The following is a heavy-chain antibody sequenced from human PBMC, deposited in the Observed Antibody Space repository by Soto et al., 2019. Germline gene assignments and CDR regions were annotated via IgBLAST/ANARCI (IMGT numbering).Heavy chain of an antibody. CDR1: GGSFSGYY. CDR3: ARVPDR. D-gene: IGHD2-2*01. J-gene: IGHJ5*02. V-gene: IGHV4-34*01. CDR2: INHSGST. Sequence: SETLSLTCAVYGGSFSGYYWSWIRQPPGKGLEWIGEINHSGSTNYNPSLKSRVTISVDTSKNQFSLKLSSVTAADTAVYYRARVPDRWGQGTLVTVSS.